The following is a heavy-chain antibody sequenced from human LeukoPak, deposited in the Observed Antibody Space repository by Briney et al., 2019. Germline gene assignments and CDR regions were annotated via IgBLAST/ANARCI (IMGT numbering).Heavy chain of an antibody. J-gene: IGHJ4*02. CDR3: ARVLFWNTYYFDY. V-gene: IGHV4-38-2*02. CDR2: IYHSGST. D-gene: IGHD2-8*02. CDR1: GYSTSSGYY. Sequence: SETLSLTCTVSGYSTSSGYYWGWIRQPPGKGLEWIGSIYHSGSTYYNPSLKSRVTISVDTSKNQFSLKLSSVTAADTAVYYCARVLFWNTYYFDYWGQGTLVTVSS.